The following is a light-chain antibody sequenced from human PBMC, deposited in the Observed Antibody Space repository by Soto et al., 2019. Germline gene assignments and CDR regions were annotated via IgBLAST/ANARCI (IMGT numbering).Light chain of an antibody. J-gene: IGKJ2*01. Sequence: EIVLTQSPATLSLSPGERATLSCRASQSVDTLLAWYQQKPGRTPRLLIYDTSNRATGIPPRFSGTGSGTDFTLTISRLEPEDFAVYYCQVRTDWPPFMYSFGQGTKLEVK. CDR3: QVRTDWPPFMYS. CDR1: QSVDTL. CDR2: DTS. V-gene: IGKV3-11*01.